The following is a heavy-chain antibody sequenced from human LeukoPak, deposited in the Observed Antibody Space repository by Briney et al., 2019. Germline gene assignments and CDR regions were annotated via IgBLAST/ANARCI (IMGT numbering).Heavy chain of an antibody. CDR2: ISGSGGST. CDR3: AKDRRLRVTQWDAFDY. V-gene: IGHV3-23*01. Sequence: GGSLRLSCAASGFTFSSYAMSWVRQAPGKGLEWVSGISGSGGSTYYADSVKGRFTISRDDSKNTLYLQVNSLRAEDTAVYYCAKDRRLRVTQWDAFDYWGQGTLVTASS. D-gene: IGHD1-26*01. CDR1: GFTFSSYA. J-gene: IGHJ4*02.